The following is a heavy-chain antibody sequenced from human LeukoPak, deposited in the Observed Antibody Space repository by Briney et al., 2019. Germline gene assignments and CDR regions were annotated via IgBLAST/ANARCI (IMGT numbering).Heavy chain of an antibody. CDR3: ARGGPCGGDCSPHEGGWFDP. Sequence: ASVKVSCKASGYTFTSYAMNWVGQAPGQGLEGMGWINTNTGNPTYAQGFTGRFVFSLDISVSTAYLQISSLKAEDTAVYYCARGGPCGGDCSPHEGGWFDPWGQGTLVTVSS. V-gene: IGHV7-4-1*02. J-gene: IGHJ5*02. D-gene: IGHD2-21*02. CDR2: INTNTGNP. CDR1: GYTFTSYA.